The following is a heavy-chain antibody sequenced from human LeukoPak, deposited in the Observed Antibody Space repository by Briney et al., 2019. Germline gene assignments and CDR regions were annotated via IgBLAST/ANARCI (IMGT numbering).Heavy chain of an antibody. CDR3: ASIIMITFGGVIAYDY. D-gene: IGHD3-16*02. CDR2: ISSSSSYI. V-gene: IGHV3-21*01. J-gene: IGHJ4*02. Sequence: GGSLRLSCAASGFTFSSYSMNWVRQAPGKGLEWVSSISSSSSYIYYADSVKGRFTISRDNAKNSLYLQMNSLRAEDTAVYYCASIIMITFGGVIAYDYWGQGTLVTVSS. CDR1: GFTFSSYS.